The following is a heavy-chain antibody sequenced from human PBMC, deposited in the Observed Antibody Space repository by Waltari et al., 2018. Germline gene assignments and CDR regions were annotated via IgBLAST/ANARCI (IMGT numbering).Heavy chain of an antibody. CDR1: GYTFTSYA. J-gene: IGHJ3*02. CDR3: ARARGSSGAFDI. V-gene: IGHV1-3*03. D-gene: IGHD6-6*01. CDR2: INAGNGNT. Sequence: QVQLVQSGAEVKKSGASVKVSCKASGYTFTSYAMHWVRQAPGQRLEWMGWINAGNGNTKYSQEFQGRVTITRDTSASTAYMELSSLRSEDMAVYYCARARGSSGAFDIWGQGTMVTVSS.